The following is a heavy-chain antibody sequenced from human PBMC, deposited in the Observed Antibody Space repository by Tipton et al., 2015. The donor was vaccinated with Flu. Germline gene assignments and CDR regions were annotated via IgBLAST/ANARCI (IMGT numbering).Heavy chain of an antibody. V-gene: IGHV1-8*01. J-gene: IGHJ3*02. CDR3: ARDPKGSGAFDI. D-gene: IGHD3-10*01. CDR2: MNPNSGNT. CDR1: GYTFTSYD. Sequence: QSGPEVKKPGASVKVSCKASGYTFTSYDINWVRQATGQGLEWMGWMNPNSGNTGYAQKFQGRVTMTRETSISTAYMELSRLRSDDTAVYYCARDPKGSGAFDIWGQGTMVTVSP.